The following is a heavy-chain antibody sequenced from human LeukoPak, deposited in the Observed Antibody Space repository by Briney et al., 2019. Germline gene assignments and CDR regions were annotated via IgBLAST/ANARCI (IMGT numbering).Heavy chain of an antibody. D-gene: IGHD3-10*01. V-gene: IGHV3-7*03. CDR3: ARDSMLLWFGE. J-gene: IGHJ4*02. Sequence: PGGSLRLSCAASGFTFSSYWMSWVRQAPGKGLEWVANIKQDGSEKYYVDSVKGRFTISRDNAKNALYLQMNSLRAEDTAVYYCARDSMLLWFGEGGQGTLVTVSS. CDR1: GFTFSSYW. CDR2: IKQDGSEK.